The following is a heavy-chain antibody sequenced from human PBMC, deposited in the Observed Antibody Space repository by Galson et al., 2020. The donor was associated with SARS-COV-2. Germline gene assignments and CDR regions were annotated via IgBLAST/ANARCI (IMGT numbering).Heavy chain of an antibody. CDR3: AGYGGYSR. CDR1: GFNVINNH. J-gene: IGHJ4*02. V-gene: IGHV3-66*01. D-gene: IGHD3-22*01. Sequence: TGGSLRLSCAASGFNVINNHVKWVRQAPGKGLECVSVIYDGGNTYYADSAKGRFTISRDNSKNTVYLQMNSLTAEDTAVYYCAGYGGYSRWGQGTLVTVSS. CDR2: IYDGGNT.